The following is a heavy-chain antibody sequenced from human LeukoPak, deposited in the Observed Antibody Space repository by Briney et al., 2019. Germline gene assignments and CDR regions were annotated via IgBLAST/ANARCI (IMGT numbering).Heavy chain of an antibody. CDR1: GFTFSSYG. CDR3: AREDGGHEGLDV. J-gene: IGHJ6*02. V-gene: IGHV3-33*08. Sequence: GGSLRLSCAASGFTFSSYGMHWVRQAPGKGLEWVAVISYDGSNKYYADSVKGRFTISRDNAKNSLYLQMNSLRAEDTAVYYCAREDGGHEGLDVWGQGTTVTVSS. CDR2: ISYDGSNK. D-gene: IGHD5-12*01.